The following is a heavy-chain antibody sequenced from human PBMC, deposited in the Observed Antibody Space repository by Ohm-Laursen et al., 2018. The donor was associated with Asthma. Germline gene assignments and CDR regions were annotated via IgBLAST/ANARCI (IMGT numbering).Heavy chain of an antibody. CDR3: ARLVRAAGVRYFDY. J-gene: IGHJ4*02. D-gene: IGHD2-15*01. CDR1: GYTFITYW. Sequence: ESLRISCKGSGYTFITYWIGWVRQMPGKGLEWMGIIYPGDSDTAYSPSFQGQVAISVDKSVNTAYMQWSSLQASDTAMYYCARLVRAAGVRYFDYWGQGTLITVSS. V-gene: IGHV5-51*01. CDR2: IYPGDSDT.